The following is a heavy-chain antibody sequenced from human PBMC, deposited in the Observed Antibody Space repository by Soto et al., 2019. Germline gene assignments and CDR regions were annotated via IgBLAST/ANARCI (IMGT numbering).Heavy chain of an antibody. J-gene: IGHJ6*01. CDR3: ARSGTVTTNYYYYGMDV. CDR2: ISFDGSNE. V-gene: IGHV3-30-3*01. D-gene: IGHD4-17*01. CDR1: GFTFSSYT. Sequence: QVQLVESGGGVVQPGRSLRLSCAASGFTFSSYTMHWVRQAPGKGLEWVALISFDGSNEYYADSVKGRFTISRDNSKNTLYLQMNSLRAEDTAVYYCARSGTVTTNYYYYGMDVW.